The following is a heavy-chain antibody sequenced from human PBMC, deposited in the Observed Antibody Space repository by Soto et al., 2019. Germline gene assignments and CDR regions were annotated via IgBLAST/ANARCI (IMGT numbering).Heavy chain of an antibody. CDR1: GYTFTSYD. V-gene: IGHV1-8*01. CDR2: MNPNSGNT. CDR3: ARGYYYDSSGYYERYYYYGMDV. D-gene: IGHD3-22*01. Sequence: GASVKVSCKASGYTFTSYDINWVRQATGQGLEWMGWMNPNSGNTGYAQKFQGRVTMTRNTSISTAYMELSSLRSEDTAAYYCARGYYYDSSGYYERYYYYGMDVWGQGTTVTVSS. J-gene: IGHJ6*02.